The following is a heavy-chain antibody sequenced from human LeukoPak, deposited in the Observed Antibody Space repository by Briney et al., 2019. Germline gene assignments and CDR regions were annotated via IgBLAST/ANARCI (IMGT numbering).Heavy chain of an antibody. J-gene: IGHJ4*02. V-gene: IGHV3-11*03. CDR1: GIPCSDYY. CDR2: ISSSSSYS. D-gene: IGHD6-13*01. Sequence: GGPLRLSSIVSGIPCSDYYMNWSRQAPGEGVEWISYISSSSSYSDYADSVKGRFTISRYNTKSALYLQLNSLRIEDTAVYYCAAGTAADFWGKGTLVTVSS. CDR3: AAGTAADF.